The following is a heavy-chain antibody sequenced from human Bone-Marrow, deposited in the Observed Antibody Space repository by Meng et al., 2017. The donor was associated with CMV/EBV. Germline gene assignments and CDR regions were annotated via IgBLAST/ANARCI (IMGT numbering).Heavy chain of an antibody. Sequence: GSISSGDYYWSWIRQPPGKGLGWIGYIYYSGSTSYNPSLKSRVTISVDTSKTQFSLKLSSVTAADTAVYYCAREGVYAILGSWFDPWGQGTLVTVSS. D-gene: IGHD2-8*01. V-gene: IGHV4-30-4*08. CDR3: AREGVYAILGSWFDP. J-gene: IGHJ5*02. CDR2: IYYSGST. CDR1: GSISSGDYY.